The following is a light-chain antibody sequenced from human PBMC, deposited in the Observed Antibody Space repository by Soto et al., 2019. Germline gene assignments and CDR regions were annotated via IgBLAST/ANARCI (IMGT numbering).Light chain of an antibody. CDR3: LLSYSGARLGV. J-gene: IGLJ7*01. Sequence: QAVVTQEPSLTVSPGGTVTLTCGSSTGAVTSGHYPYWFQQKPGQAPRTLIYDTKNKHSWTPARFSGSLLGGKAALTLSGAQPEDEADYYCLLSYSGARLGVFGGGTQLTVL. V-gene: IGLV7-46*01. CDR1: TGAVTSGHY. CDR2: DTK.